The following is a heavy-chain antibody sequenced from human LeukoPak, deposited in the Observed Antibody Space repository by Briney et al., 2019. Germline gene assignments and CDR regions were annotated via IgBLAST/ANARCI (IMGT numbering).Heavy chain of an antibody. CDR3: AREYSSSWYGNWFDP. CDR1: GYTFTGYY. CDR2: INPNSGGT. V-gene: IGHV1-2*02. J-gene: IGHJ5*02. D-gene: IGHD6-13*01. Sequence: ASLKVSCKASGYTFTGYYMHWVRQAPGQGLEWMGWINPNSGGTNYAPKFQGRVTMTRDTSISTAYMELSRLRSDDTAVYYCAREYSSSWYGNWFDPWGQGTLVTVSS.